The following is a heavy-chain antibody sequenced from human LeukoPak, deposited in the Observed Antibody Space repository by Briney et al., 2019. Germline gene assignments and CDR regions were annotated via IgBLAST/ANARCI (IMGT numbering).Heavy chain of an antibody. J-gene: IGHJ4*02. D-gene: IGHD3-10*01. CDR3: AKRNHYYGSGSYTYYFDY. Sequence: GGSLRLSCAVSGFTFSGHWMFWVRQAPGKGLEWVSSDGSGTGYTDSVKGRFTVSRDNARNTLYLQMNSLRAEDTAVYYCAKRNHYYGSGSYTYYFDYWGQGTLVTVSS. CDR1: GFTFSGHW. CDR2: DGSGT. V-gene: IGHV3-74*01.